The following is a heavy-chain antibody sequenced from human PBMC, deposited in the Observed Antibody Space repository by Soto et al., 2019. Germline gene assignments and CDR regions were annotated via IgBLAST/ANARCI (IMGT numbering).Heavy chain of an antibody. J-gene: IGHJ4*02. CDR2: IYYSGST. V-gene: IGHV4-30-4*01. D-gene: IGHD3-22*01. CDR1: GGSISSGDYY. Sequence: QVQLQESGPGLVKPSQTLSLTCTVSGGSISSGDYYWSWIRQPPGKGLEWIGYIYYSGSTYYNPSLKSRVTISEDTSKNQFSLKLSSVTAADTAVYYCARVSHSYYDSSGYYSEWGQGTLVTVSS. CDR3: ARVSHSYYDSSGYYSE.